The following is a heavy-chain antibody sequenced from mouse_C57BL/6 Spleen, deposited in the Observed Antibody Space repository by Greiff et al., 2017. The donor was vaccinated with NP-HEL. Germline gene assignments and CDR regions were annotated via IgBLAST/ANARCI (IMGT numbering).Heavy chain of an antibody. CDR1: GFTFSSYA. J-gene: IGHJ3*01. CDR3: ARHLTMITPFFAY. V-gene: IGHV5-4*03. CDR2: ISDGGSYT. D-gene: IGHD2-4*01. Sequence: EVKVVESGGGLVKPGGSLKLSCAASGFTFSSYAMSWVRQTPEKRLEWVATISDGGSYTYYPDNVKGRFTISRDNAKNNLYLQMSHLKSEDTAMYYCARHLTMITPFFAYWGQGTLVTVSA.